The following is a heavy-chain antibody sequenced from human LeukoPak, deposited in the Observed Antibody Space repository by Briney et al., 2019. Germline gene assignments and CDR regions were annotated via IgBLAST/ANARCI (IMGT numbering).Heavy chain of an antibody. CDR3: ARDAKWANYYYYGMDV. V-gene: IGHV3-66*02. CDR2: IYSGGST. J-gene: IGHJ6*02. Sequence: GGSLRLSCAASGFTVSSNYMSWVRQAPGKGLEWVSVIYSGGSTYYADSVKGRFTISRDNSKSTLYLQMNSLRAEDTAVYYCARDAKWANYYYYGMDVWGQGTTVTVSS. D-gene: IGHD2-8*01. CDR1: GFTVSSNY.